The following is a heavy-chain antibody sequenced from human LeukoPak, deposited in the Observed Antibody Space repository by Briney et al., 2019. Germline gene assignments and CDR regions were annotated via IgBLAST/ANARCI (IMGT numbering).Heavy chain of an antibody. CDR1: GYTFTGYY. V-gene: IGHV1-2*02. J-gene: IGHJ4*02. CDR3: ARYYYYDSSGYSTLDDY. D-gene: IGHD3-22*01. CDR2: TNPNSGGT. Sequence: ASVKVSCKASGYTFTGYYMHWVRQAPGQGLEWMGWTNPNSGGTNYAQKFQGRVTMTRDTSISTAYMEPSRLRSDDTAVYYCARYYYYDSSGYSTLDDYWGQGTLVTVSS.